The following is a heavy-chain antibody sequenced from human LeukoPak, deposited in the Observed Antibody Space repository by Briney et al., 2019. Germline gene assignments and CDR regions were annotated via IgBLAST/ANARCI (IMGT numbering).Heavy chain of an antibody. D-gene: IGHD3-22*01. V-gene: IGHV4-38-2*01. CDR2: IYHSGST. J-gene: IGHJ4*02. CDR3: ARRHYYDSSGYYYY. Sequence: KPSETLSLTCAVSGYSISSGYYWGWIRQPPGKGLEWIGSIYHSGSTYYNPSLKSRVTISVDTSKNQFSLKLSSVTAADTAVYYCARRHYYDSSGYYYYWGQGTLVTVSS. CDR1: GYSISSGYY.